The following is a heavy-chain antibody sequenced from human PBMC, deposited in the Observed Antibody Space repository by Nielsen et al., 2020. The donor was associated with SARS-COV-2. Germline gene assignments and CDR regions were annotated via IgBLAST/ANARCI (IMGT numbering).Heavy chain of an antibody. Sequence: ASVKVSCKASGYTFTSYAMHWVRQAPGKGLEWMGGFDPEDGETIYAQKFQGRVTMTEDTSTDTAYMELSSLRSEDTAVYYCATDAWIYGMDVWGQGTTVTVSS. J-gene: IGHJ6*02. CDR2: FDPEDGET. CDR1: GYTFTSYA. V-gene: IGHV1-24*01. CDR3: ATDAWIYGMDV. D-gene: IGHD2-2*03.